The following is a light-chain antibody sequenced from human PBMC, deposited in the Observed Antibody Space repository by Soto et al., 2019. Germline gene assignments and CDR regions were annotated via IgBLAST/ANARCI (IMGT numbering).Light chain of an antibody. CDR2: SNN. Sequence: QSALTQPPSASGTPGQRVTISCSGSSSNIGSNTVNWYQQLPGTAPKLLIYSNNQRPSGVPDRFSGSKSGTSASLAISGLQSEDEADYYCAAWDDSLKEYVVFGGWTKVTVL. CDR1: SSNIGSNT. CDR3: AAWDDSLKEYVV. J-gene: IGLJ2*01. V-gene: IGLV1-44*01.